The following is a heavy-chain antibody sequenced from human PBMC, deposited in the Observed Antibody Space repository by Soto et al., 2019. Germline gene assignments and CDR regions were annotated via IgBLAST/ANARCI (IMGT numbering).Heavy chain of an antibody. J-gene: IGHJ4*02. D-gene: IGHD3-16*01. CDR2: IYYSGST. CDR1: GGSISSGDYY. V-gene: IGHV4-30-4*01. CDR3: ARWGQGNIPYLFDY. Sequence: QVQLHESGPGLVKHSQTLYLTCTVSGGSISSGDYYWSWIRQPPGKGLEWIGYIYYSGSTYYNPSLKSRVTISVDTSKNQFSLKLSSVTAADTAVYYCARWGQGNIPYLFDYWGQGTLVTVSS.